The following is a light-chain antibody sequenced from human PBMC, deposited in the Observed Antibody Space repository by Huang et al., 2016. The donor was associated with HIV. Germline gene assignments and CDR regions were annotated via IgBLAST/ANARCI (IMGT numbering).Light chain of an antibody. Sequence: DIVMTQSPDSLAVSLGERATINCKYSQSLLSTSNNKNNLAWYQQKPGQAPKLLIYWASTRASGVPDRFSGSGSGPDFSLTISSLQAEDVAVYYCQQYFTTPRTFGPGTKVDIK. CDR3: QQYFTTPRT. V-gene: IGKV4-1*01. CDR1: QSLLSTSNNKNN. J-gene: IGKJ3*01. CDR2: WAS.